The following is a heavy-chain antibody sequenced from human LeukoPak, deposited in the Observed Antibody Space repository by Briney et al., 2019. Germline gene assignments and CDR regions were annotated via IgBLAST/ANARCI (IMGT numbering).Heavy chain of an antibody. Sequence: GESLKISCKGSGYSFTSYWIGWVRQMPGKGLKWMWIIYPGDSDTRYSPSFQGQVTISADKSISTAYLQWSSLKASDTAMYYCARREASREYQLLFHFDYWGQGTLVTVSS. CDR1: GYSFTSYW. CDR3: ARREASREYQLLFHFDY. V-gene: IGHV5-51*01. D-gene: IGHD2-2*01. J-gene: IGHJ4*02. CDR2: IYPGDSDT.